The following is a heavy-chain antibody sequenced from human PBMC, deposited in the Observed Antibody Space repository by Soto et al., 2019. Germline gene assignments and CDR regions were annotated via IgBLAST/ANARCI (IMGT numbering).Heavy chain of an antibody. D-gene: IGHD2-8*02. CDR3: SRDKITGLFDY. V-gene: IGHV4-59*12. Sequence: LSLTCTVSGGSISSYYWSWIRQPPGQGLEWIGYIYYSGSTNYNPSLKSRVTISVDTSKNQSSLKLSSVTAADTAVYYCSRDKITGLFDYWGQGTLVTVSS. J-gene: IGHJ4*02. CDR1: GGSISSYY. CDR2: IYYSGST.